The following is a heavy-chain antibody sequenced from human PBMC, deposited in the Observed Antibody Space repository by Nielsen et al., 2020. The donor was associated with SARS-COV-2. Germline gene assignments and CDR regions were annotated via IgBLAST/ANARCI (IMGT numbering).Heavy chain of an antibody. V-gene: IGHV1-46*01. CDR3: AKNARSGWSQQAELDL. Sequence: ASVKVSCKASGYTFTSYYMHWVRQAPGQGLEWMGIINPSGGSTSYAQKFQGRVTMTRDTSTSTVYMELSSLKTEDTGIYYCAKNARSGWSQQAELDLWGQGTLVIVSS. J-gene: IGHJ5*02. CDR1: GYTFTSYY. D-gene: IGHD6-19*01. CDR2: INPSGGST.